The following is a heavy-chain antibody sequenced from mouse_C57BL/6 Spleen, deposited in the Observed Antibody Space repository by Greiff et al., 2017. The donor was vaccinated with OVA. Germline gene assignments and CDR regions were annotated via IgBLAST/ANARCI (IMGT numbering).Heavy chain of an antibody. D-gene: IGHD2-3*01. CDR1: GFTFSDYY. J-gene: IGHJ1*03. V-gene: IGHV5-12*01. Sequence: EVMLVESGGGLVQPGGSLKLSCAASGFTFSDYYMYWVRQTPEKRLEWVAYISNGGGSTYYLDTVKGRFTISRDNAKNTLYLQMSRLKSEDTAMYYCARHEDGYYDWYFDVWGTGTTVTVSS. CDR3: ARHEDGYYDWYFDV. CDR2: ISNGGGST.